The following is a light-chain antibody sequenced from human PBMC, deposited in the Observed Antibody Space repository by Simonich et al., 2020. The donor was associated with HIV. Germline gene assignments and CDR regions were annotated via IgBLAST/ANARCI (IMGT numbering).Light chain of an antibody. CDR1: QSVSSY. V-gene: IGKV3-20*01. CDR2: DAS. CDR3: QQYGSSLHT. J-gene: IGKJ2*01. Sequence: EIVLTQSPATLSLSPGERATLSCRASQSVSSYLAWYQQKLGQAPRLLIYDASNRATGIPDRFSGSGSGTDFTLTISRLEPEDFAVYYCQQYGSSLHTFGQGTKLEIK.